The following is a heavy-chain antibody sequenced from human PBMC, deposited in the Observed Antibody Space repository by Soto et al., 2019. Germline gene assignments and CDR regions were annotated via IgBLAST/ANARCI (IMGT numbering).Heavy chain of an antibody. D-gene: IGHD5-12*01. CDR2: IYYSGST. CDR1: GGSISSYY. CDR3: ARVRDGYNPHFDY. V-gene: IGHV4-59*01. J-gene: IGHJ4*02. Sequence: PSETLSLTCTVSGGSISSYYWSWIRQPPGKGLEWIGYIYYSGSTNYNPSLKSRVTISVDTSKNQFSLKLSSVTAADTAVCYCARVRDGYNPHFDYWGQGTLVTVSS.